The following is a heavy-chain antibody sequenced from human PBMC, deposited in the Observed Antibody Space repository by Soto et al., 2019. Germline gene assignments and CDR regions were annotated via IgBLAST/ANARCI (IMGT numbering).Heavy chain of an antibody. D-gene: IGHD5-18*01. J-gene: IGHJ4*02. CDR2: ISGSGGNA. Sequence: GGSLRLSCAASGFTFSSYAMSWVRQAPGKGLEWVSAISGSGGNAYYGDSVKGRFTISRDNSKNMLYLQMDSLRVEDTAVYYCAKLTLGVNTANDYWGQGTLVTVSS. CDR3: AKLTLGVNTANDY. V-gene: IGHV3-23*01. CDR1: GFTFSSYA.